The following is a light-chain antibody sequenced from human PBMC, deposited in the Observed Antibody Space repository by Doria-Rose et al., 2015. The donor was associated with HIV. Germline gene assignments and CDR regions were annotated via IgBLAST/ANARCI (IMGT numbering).Light chain of an antibody. CDR2: DGS. CDR3: HQYGTSWT. CDR1: QSFSSTY. Sequence: EIVLTQSPGTLSLSPGERATLSCRASQSFSSTYLAWYQQKPGQAPSLRIYDGSTRATGIPDRFSASGSGTDFTLTINRLEPEGFALYYCHQYGTSWTFGQGTKVEI. V-gene: IGKV3-20*01. J-gene: IGKJ1*01.